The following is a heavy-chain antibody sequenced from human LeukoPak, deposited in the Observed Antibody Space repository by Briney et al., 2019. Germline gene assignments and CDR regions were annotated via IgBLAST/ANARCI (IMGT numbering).Heavy chain of an antibody. D-gene: IGHD2-15*01. J-gene: IGHJ3*02. Sequence: SETLSLTCTVSGYSISSGYYWGWIRQPPGKGLEWIGSIYHSGSTYYNPSLKSRVTISVDTSKNQFSLKLSSVTAADTAVYYCARVAVVVYSFDIWGQGTMVTVSS. CDR1: GYSISSGYY. V-gene: IGHV4-38-2*02. CDR2: IYHSGST. CDR3: ARVAVVVYSFDI.